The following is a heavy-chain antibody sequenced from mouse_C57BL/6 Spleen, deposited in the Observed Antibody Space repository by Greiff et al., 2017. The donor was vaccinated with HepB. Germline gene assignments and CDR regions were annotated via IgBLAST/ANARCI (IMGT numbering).Heavy chain of an antibody. CDR2: ISDGGSYT. J-gene: IGHJ4*01. V-gene: IGHV5-4*01. CDR3: AREGGEYYGGAMDY. Sequence: VQLKESGGGLVKPGGSLKLSCAASGFTFSSYAMSWVRQTPEKRLEWVATISDGGSYTYYPDNVKGRFTISRDNAKNNLYLQMSHLKSEDTAVYYCAREGGEYYGGAMDYWGQGTSVTVSS. CDR1: GFTFSSYA. D-gene: IGHD1-2*01.